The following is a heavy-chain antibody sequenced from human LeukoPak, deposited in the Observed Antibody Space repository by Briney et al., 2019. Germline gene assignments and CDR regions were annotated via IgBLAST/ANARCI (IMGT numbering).Heavy chain of an antibody. CDR3: ARTVARIGY. Sequence: GGSLRLSCAASGFTFSSYEMNWVRQAPGKGLEWVSHISSSGSTIYYTDSVKGRFTISRDNSKNLLYLQMNSLRAEDTAIYYCARTVARIGYWGQGTLVTVSS. CDR1: GFTFSSYE. V-gene: IGHV3-48*03. J-gene: IGHJ4*02. D-gene: IGHD4-23*01. CDR2: ISSSGSTI.